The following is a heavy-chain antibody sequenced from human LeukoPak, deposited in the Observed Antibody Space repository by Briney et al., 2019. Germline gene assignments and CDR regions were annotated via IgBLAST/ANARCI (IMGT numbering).Heavy chain of an antibody. CDR3: AYDSSGYYERGYDY. CDR1: GYTFTGYY. D-gene: IGHD3-22*01. J-gene: IGHJ4*02. V-gene: IGHV1-2*02. Sequence: ASVKVSCKASGYTFTGYYMHWVRQAAGQGLEWMGWINPNSGGTNYAQKFQGRVTMTRDTSISTAYMELSRLRSDDTAVYYCAYDSSGYYERGYDYWGQGTLVTVSS. CDR2: INPNSGGT.